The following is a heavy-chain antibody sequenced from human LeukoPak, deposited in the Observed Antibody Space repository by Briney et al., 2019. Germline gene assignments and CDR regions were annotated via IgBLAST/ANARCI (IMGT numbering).Heavy chain of an antibody. Sequence: GASVKVSCKASGCTFSSYAISWVRQAPGQGLEWMGGIIPIFGTANYAQKFQGRVTITADNSTSTAYMDLSSLRSEDTAVYYCASSVYWSSTNCRTFDYWGQGTLVTVSS. D-gene: IGHD2-2*01. V-gene: IGHV1-69*06. CDR1: GCTFSSYA. CDR2: IIPIFGTA. CDR3: ASSVYWSSTNCRTFDY. J-gene: IGHJ4*02.